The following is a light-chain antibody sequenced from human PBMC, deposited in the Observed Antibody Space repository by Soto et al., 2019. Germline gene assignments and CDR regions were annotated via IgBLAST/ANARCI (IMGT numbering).Light chain of an antibody. CDR2: GAS. CDR3: QPYGSPGT. CDR1: QSVSHNY. J-gene: IGKJ1*01. Sequence: EIVLTQYPGTRSLSPGERATLSWGASQSVSHNYLAWYQQKPGQAPRLLIYGASNRATGIPDRFSGSGSGTYFTLTISRLEPEVFAVYYCQPYGSPGTFGQGTKVDIK. V-gene: IGKV3-20*01.